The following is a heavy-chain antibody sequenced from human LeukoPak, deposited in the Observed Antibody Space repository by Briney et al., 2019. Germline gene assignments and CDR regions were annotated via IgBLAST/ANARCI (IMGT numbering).Heavy chain of an antibody. CDR3: ARDLGGQWLDEPYFDY. V-gene: IGHV4-30-4*08. D-gene: IGHD6-19*01. Sequence: LRLSCAASGFTFSSYAMSWVRQPPGKGLEWIGYIYYSGSTYYNPSLKSRVTISVDTSKNQFSLKLSSVTAADTAVYYCARDLGGQWLDEPYFDYWGQGTLVTVSS. CDR2: IYYSGST. J-gene: IGHJ4*02. CDR1: GFTFSSYA.